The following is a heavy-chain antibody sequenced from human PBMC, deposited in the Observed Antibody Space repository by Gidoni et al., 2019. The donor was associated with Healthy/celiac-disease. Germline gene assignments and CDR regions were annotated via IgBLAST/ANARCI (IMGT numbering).Heavy chain of an antibody. CDR3: ARDWGYSSSWSGSDY. CDR2: ISYDGSNN. Sequence: QVQLVESGGGVVQPGRSLRISWAASGFTFSSYAMHWVRQAPGKGLEWVAVISYDGSNNYYADSVKGRFTISRDNSKNTLYLQMNSLRAEDTAVYYCARDWGYSSSWSGSDYWGQGTLVTVSS. V-gene: IGHV3-30*01. J-gene: IGHJ4*02. CDR1: GFTFSSYA. D-gene: IGHD6-13*01.